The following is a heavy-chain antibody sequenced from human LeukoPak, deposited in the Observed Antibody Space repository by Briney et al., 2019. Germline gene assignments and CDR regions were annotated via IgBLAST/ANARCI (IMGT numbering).Heavy chain of an antibody. V-gene: IGHV3-7*01. Sequence: PGGPLRLSCAASGFTFSNYWMSWVRQAPGKGLEWVADIKEDGSGKYYVDSVKGRFTISRDNGKNSLYLQVNSLRAEDTAIYYCARDASSGFLSYSDYWGLGTLVTVSS. CDR3: ARDASSGFLSYSDY. J-gene: IGHJ4*02. CDR2: IKEDGSGK. D-gene: IGHD6-19*01. CDR1: GFTFSNYW.